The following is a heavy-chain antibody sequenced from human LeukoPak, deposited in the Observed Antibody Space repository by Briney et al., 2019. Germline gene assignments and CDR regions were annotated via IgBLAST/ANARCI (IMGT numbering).Heavy chain of an antibody. CDR2: ITYDGSNK. Sequence: GGSLRLSCAASEFTFRSYAMHWVRQAPGKGLEWVAVITYDGSNKYYADSVNGRFTISRDNIKNTLYLQMNSLRAEDTAVYCCARGKQFVADYWGQGTLVTVSS. J-gene: IGHJ4*02. CDR3: ARGKQFVADY. CDR1: EFTFRSYA. D-gene: IGHD6-6*01. V-gene: IGHV3-30*04.